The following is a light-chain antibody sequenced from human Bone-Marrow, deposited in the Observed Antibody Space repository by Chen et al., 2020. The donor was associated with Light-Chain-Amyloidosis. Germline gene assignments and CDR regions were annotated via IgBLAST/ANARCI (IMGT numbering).Light chain of an antibody. CDR2: EYG. CDR3: QVWDSSSDHVV. J-gene: IGLJ3*02. CDR1: NIGSKS. V-gene: IGLV3-21*02. Sequence: SYVLTQPPSVSVAPGQTARITCGGKNIGSKSVHWYQQKPGQAPVLVVYEYGARPSGIPERFSGSNSGSTATLTIHRVEDGDEADYYCQVWDSSSDHVVFGGGTKLTVL.